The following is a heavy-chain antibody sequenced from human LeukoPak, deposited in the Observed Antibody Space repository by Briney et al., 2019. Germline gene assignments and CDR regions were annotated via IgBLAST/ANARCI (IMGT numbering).Heavy chain of an antibody. V-gene: IGHV4-38-2*02. D-gene: IGHD3-10*01. CDR2: IYHSGGA. CDR3: ARGPIWFGVFL. CDR1: AYSIGSGYY. J-gene: IGHJ4*02. Sequence: SETLSLTCNVSAYSIGSGYYWGWIRQAPGRGLEWIGNIYHSGGAYYNPSLESRVTIFVDTSKNQFSLKLSSVTAADTAVYYCARGPIWFGVFLWGQGTLVTVSS.